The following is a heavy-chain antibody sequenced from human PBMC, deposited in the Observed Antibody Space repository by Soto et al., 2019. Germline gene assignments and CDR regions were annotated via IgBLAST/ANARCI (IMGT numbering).Heavy chain of an antibody. CDR3: ARELGYCSSTSCYAPSSFYMDV. J-gene: IGHJ6*03. CDR1: GYTFTSYD. Sequence: ASVKVSCKASGYTFTSYDINWVRQATGQGLEWMGWMNPNSGNTGYAQKFQGRVTMTRNTSISTAYMELSSLRSEDTAVYYCARELGYCSSTSCYAPSSFYMDVWGKGTTVTVSS. CDR2: MNPNSGNT. D-gene: IGHD2-2*01. V-gene: IGHV1-8*01.